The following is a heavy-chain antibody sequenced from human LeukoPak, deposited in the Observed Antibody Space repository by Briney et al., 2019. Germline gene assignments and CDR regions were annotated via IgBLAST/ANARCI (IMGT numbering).Heavy chain of an antibody. Sequence: SETLSLTCTVSGGSISSYYESWIRQPPGKGLEWIGYIYYSGSTNYNPSLKSRVTISVDTSKNQFSLKLSSVTAADTAVYYCAREGGYSSSWALDYWGQGTLVTVSS. J-gene: IGHJ4*02. CDR1: GGSISSYY. V-gene: IGHV4-59*01. CDR3: AREGGYSSSWALDY. CDR2: IYYSGST. D-gene: IGHD6-13*01.